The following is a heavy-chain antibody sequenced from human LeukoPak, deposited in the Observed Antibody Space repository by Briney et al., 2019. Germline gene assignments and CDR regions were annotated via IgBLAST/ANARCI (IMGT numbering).Heavy chain of an antibody. CDR2: IYYSGST. J-gene: IGHJ4*02. Sequence: SETLSLTCTVSGGSISSSSYYWGWIRQPPGKGLEWIGSIYYSGSTYYNPSLKSRVTISVDTSKNQFSLKLSSVTAAGTAVYYCARAAPVLRYFDWQYYFDYWGQGTLVTVSS. D-gene: IGHD3-9*01. CDR3: ARAAPVLRYFDWQYYFDY. CDR1: GGSISSSSYY. V-gene: IGHV4-39*07.